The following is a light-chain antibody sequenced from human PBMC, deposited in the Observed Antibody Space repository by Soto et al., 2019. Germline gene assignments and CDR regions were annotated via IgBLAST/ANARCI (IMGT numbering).Light chain of an antibody. Sequence: QSVLTQPASVSGAPGQSITISCTGTSSDVGGYNYVSWYQQHPGKAPKLMIYDVSNRPSGVSNRFSGSKSGNTASLTISGLQGEDEADYYCSAYTSSSTIYVFGTGTKLTVL. CDR2: DVS. V-gene: IGLV2-14*01. J-gene: IGLJ1*01. CDR1: SSDVGGYNY. CDR3: SAYTSSSTIYV.